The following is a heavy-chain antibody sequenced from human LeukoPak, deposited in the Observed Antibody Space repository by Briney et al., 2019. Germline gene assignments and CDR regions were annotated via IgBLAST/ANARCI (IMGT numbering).Heavy chain of an antibody. D-gene: IGHD6-13*01. Sequence: GGTLRLSCATSVLIFSDYVMSWVGQAPGKGREWVSAISGSGGSTYSADSLKGRFTISRDYSKHTLYLQMGRPRGEDTALYCCAKDRGQSRWYWRGGALEIWGQGTRGTVSS. CDR2: ISGSGGST. J-gene: IGHJ3*02. CDR1: VLIFSDYV. CDR3: AKDRGQSRWYWRGGALEI. V-gene: IGHV3-23*01.